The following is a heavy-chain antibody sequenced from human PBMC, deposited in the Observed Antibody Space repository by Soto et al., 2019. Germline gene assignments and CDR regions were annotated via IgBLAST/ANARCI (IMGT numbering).Heavy chain of an antibody. D-gene: IGHD6-13*01. CDR3: ATLCGYSSSWYNSPNYYYYYMDV. J-gene: IGHJ6*03. V-gene: IGHV4-39*01. Sequence: QLQLQESGPGLVKPSETLSLTCTVSGGSISSSSYYWGWIRQPPGKGLEWIGSIYYSGSTYYNPSLKSRVTISVDTSKNQFSLKLSSVTSADTAVYYCATLCGYSSSWYNSPNYYYYYMDVWGKGTKVTV. CDR2: IYYSGST. CDR1: GGSISSSSYY.